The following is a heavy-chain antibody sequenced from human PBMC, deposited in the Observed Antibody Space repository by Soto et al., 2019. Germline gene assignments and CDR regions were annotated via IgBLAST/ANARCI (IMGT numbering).Heavy chain of an antibody. J-gene: IGHJ3*02. CDR2: INPSGGST. CDR3: ARDATSIGWYGAFDI. Sequence: ASVKVSCKASGYTFTSYYMHWVRQAPGQGLEWMGIINPSGGSTSYAQKFQGRVTMTRDTSTSTVYMELSSLRSEDTAVYYCARDATSIGWYGAFDIWGQGTMVTVSS. D-gene: IGHD6-19*01. V-gene: IGHV1-46*01. CDR1: GYTFTSYY.